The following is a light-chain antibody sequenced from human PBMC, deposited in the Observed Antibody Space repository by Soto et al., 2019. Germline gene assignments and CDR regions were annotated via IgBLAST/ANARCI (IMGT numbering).Light chain of an antibody. V-gene: IGLV2-14*01. J-gene: IGLJ2*01. CDR2: DVS. CDR3: SSYSIRSTHVV. Sequence: QSALTQPDSVSGSPGQSITISCTGTSSDVGSYNYVSWYQQYTGKAPKIMIYDVSNRPLRVSYRFTGFKYSTTAALTISGLQAEDEVEYYWSSYSIRSTHVVFGGGTKVTVL. CDR1: SSDVGSYNY.